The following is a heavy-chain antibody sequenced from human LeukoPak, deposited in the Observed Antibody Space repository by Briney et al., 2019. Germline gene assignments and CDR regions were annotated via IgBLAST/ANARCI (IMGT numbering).Heavy chain of an antibody. CDR3: TRAGRYCSGGSCYSFY. J-gene: IGHJ4*02. V-gene: IGHV3-49*03. CDR2: IRSKAHGGTT. D-gene: IGHD2-15*01. Sequence: PGRSLRLSCTASGFTFGDYAMSWFRQAPGEGLGWVGFIRSKAHGGTTEYAASVKGRFTISRDDSKSIAYLQMDSLKTEDTAVYYCTRAGRYCSGGSCYSFYWGQGTLVTVSS. CDR1: GFTFGDYA.